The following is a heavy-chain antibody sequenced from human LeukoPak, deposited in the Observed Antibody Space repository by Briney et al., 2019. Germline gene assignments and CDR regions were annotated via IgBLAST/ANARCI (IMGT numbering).Heavy chain of an antibody. Sequence: SETLSLTCTVSGGSISSGGYYWSWIRQHPGKGLEWIGYIYYSGSTYYNPSLKSRVTISVDTSKNQFSLKLSSVTAADTAVYYCASIPTTGGFYFDYWGQGTLVTVSS. V-gene: IGHV4-31*03. CDR3: ASIPTTGGFYFDY. CDR1: GGSISSGGYY. CDR2: IYYSGST. D-gene: IGHD1-1*01. J-gene: IGHJ4*02.